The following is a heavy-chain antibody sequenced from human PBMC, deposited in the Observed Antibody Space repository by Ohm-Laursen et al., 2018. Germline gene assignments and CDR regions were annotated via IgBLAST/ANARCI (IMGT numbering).Heavy chain of an antibody. J-gene: IGHJ4*02. V-gene: IGHV4-4*07. CDR3: ARQESSGWYPDY. Sequence: SETLSLTCTVSGDSITNYYWNWIRQPAGKGLEWIGRIYTSGTTNYNPSLKSRVTISVDTSKNQFSLKLSSVTAADTAVYYCARQESSGWYPDYWGQGTLVTVSS. CDR2: IYTSGTT. CDR1: GDSITNYY. D-gene: IGHD6-19*01.